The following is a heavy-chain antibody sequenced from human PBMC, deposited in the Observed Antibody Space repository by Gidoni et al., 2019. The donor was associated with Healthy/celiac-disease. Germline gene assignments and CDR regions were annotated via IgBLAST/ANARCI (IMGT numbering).Heavy chain of an antibody. CDR3: TTDNSDGDYYDSSGKIPDY. CDR1: GFTFSNAW. CDR2: IKSKTDGGTT. V-gene: IGHV3-15*01. J-gene: IGHJ4*02. D-gene: IGHD3-22*01. Sequence: EVQLVESGGVLVKPGGSLRLPCAASGFTFSNAWMSWVRQAPGKGLEWVGRIKSKTDGGTTDYAAPVKGRFTISRDDSKNTLYLQMNSLKTEDTAVYYCTTDNSDGDYYDSSGKIPDYWGQGTLVTVSS.